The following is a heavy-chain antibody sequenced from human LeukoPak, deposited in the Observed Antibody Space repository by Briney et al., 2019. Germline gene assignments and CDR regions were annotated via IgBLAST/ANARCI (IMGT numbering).Heavy chain of an antibody. CDR1: GFTFSSYW. Sequence: GGSLRLSCAASGFTFSSYWMSWVRQAPGKGLEWVAVISYDGSNKYYADSVKGRFTISRDNSKNTLYLQMNSLRAEDTAVYYCAKDGRTYPRYYYYYMDVWGKGTTVTVSS. J-gene: IGHJ6*03. CDR3: AKDGRTYPRYYYYYMDV. D-gene: IGHD2-2*01. CDR2: ISYDGSNK. V-gene: IGHV3-30*18.